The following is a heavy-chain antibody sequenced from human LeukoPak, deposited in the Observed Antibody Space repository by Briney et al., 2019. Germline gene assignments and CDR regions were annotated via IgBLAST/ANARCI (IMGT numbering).Heavy chain of an antibody. CDR2: ISSSGSTI. CDR3: ARGGSYHDY. V-gene: IGHV3-48*03. J-gene: IGHJ4*02. Sequence: GGSLRLSCAGSGYTFGDYAMHWVRQAPGKGLEWVSYISSSGSTIYYADSVKGRFTISRDNAKNSLYLQMNSLRAEDTAVYYCARGGSYHDYWGQGTLVTVSS. CDR1: GYTFGDYA. D-gene: IGHD3-16*01.